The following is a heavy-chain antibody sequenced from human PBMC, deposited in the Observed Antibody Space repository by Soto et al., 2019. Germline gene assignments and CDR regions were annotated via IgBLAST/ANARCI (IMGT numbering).Heavy chain of an antibody. V-gene: IGHV4-31*03. D-gene: IGHD1-26*01. CDR1: GGSISSGGYY. J-gene: IGHJ5*01. Sequence: QVQLQESGPGLVKPSQTLSLNCSVSGGSISSGGYYWSWIRQHPEKGLEWIGYIYYSVSTNYNPSPKSRVIISVDTSSKRLPLDLRSVTAAAPAIYYCARHSASWQWFDYWGQGTLVTVSS. CDR2: IYYSVST. CDR3: ARHSASWQWFDY.